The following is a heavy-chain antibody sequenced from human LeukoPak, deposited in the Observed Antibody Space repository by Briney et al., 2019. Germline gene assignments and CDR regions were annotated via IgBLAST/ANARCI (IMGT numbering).Heavy chain of an antibody. V-gene: IGHV1-69*13. CDR2: IIPIFGTA. J-gene: IGHJ6*03. Sequence: ASVKVSCKASGGTFSSYAISWVRQAPGQGLEWMGGIIPIFGTANYAQKFQGRVTITADESTSTAYMELSSLRSEDTAVYYCARSPLTDIVVVPAAIYYYYYMDVWGKGTTVTVSS. CDR3: ARSPLTDIVVVPAAIYYYYYMDV. CDR1: GGTFSSYA. D-gene: IGHD2-2*02.